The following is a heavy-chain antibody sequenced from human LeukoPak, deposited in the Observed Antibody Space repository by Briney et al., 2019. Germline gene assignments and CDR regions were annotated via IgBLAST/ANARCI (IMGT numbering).Heavy chain of an antibody. CDR2: IIPIFGTA. V-gene: IGHV1-69*13. J-gene: IGHJ3*02. CDR1: GYTFTSYG. D-gene: IGHD2-15*01. Sequence: SVKVSCKASGYTFTSYGISWVRQAPGQGLEWMGGIIPIFGTANYAQKLQGRVTITADESTSTAYMELSSLRSEDTAVYYCARVPHCSGGSCYGWRAFDIWGQGTMVTVSS. CDR3: ARVPHCSGGSCYGWRAFDI.